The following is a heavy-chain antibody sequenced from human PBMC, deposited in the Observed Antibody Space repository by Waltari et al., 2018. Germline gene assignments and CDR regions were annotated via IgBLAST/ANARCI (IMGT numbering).Heavy chain of an antibody. J-gene: IGHJ4*02. CDR3: ARHASMGDYPIDC. CDR1: GGSINSYY. Sequence: QVQLQESGPGLVKPSETLSLTCTVSGGSINSYYWSWIREPPGKGLEWIGHIFYSGITTYNPPLKSRVTISVDTSKNQFSLKLNSVTAADTAVYYCARHASMGDYPIDCWGRGTLVTVSS. D-gene: IGHD4-17*01. V-gene: IGHV4-59*08. CDR2: IFYSGIT.